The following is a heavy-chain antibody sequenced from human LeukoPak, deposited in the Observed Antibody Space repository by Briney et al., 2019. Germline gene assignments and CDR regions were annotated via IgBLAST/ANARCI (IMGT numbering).Heavy chain of an antibody. CDR3: TTDKEQLEH. J-gene: IGHJ1*01. CDR2: IKSNTDGGTT. V-gene: IGHV3-15*01. Sequence: PGGSLRLSCAASGFTFSNAWMSWVRQAPGKGLKWVGRIKSNTDGGTTDYAAPVKGRFTISRDDSKNTLYLQMNSLKSEDAAVYYCTTDKEQLEHWGQGTLVTVSS. D-gene: IGHD6-13*01. CDR1: GFTFSNAW.